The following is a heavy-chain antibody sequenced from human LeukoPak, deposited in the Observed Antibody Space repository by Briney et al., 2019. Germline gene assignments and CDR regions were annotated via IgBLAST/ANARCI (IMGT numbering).Heavy chain of an antibody. CDR3: ARVGIAVADGFDY. CDR1: GGTFSSYA. V-gene: IGHV1-69*13. Sequence: SVKVSCKASGGTFSSYAISWVRQAPGQGLEWMGGIIPIFGTANYAQKFQGGVTITADESTSTAYMELSSLRSEDTAVYYCARVGIAVADGFDYWGQGTLVTVSS. J-gene: IGHJ4*02. D-gene: IGHD6-19*01. CDR2: IIPIFGTA.